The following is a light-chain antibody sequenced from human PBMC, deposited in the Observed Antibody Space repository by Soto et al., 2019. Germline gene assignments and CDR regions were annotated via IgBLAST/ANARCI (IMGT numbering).Light chain of an antibody. CDR1: QSVSSN. CDR2: GAS. Sequence: EIVMTQSPATLSVSPGERATLSCRASQSVSSNFAWYQQKPGQAPKLLIYGASTRATGIPARFSGSGSGTESTFTFSSRQSEDFAVYYCQQYNNWPQTFGQGTNVEIK. CDR3: QQYNNWPQT. J-gene: IGKJ1*01. V-gene: IGKV3-15*01.